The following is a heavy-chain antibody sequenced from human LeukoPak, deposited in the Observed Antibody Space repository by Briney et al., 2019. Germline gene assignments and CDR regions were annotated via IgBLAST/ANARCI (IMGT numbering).Heavy chain of an antibody. J-gene: IGHJ4*02. D-gene: IGHD3-10*01. CDR1: GYTFNSYG. Sequence: GASVKVSCKASGYTFNSYGISWVRQAPGQGLEWMGWISAYNGNTNYAQKFQDRVTMTTDTMTTDTLTSTAYMELRSLRSDDTAVYYCARVLSLWFGELSDYWGQGTLVTVSS. CDR3: ARVLSLWFGELSDY. V-gene: IGHV1-18*01. CDR2: ISAYNGNT.